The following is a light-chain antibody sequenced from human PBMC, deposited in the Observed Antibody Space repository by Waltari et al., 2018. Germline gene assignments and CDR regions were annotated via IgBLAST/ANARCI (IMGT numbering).Light chain of an antibody. Sequence: EPSLSVSPGGTVTLTCALSSGSLSTTSYATWYQQTPVQAPRTLVYKANARSSGVPDRFSGSILGNTAALTITGAQADDESDYYCALYMGCGIWVFGGGTRLTVL. V-gene: IGLV8-61*01. CDR2: KAN. J-gene: IGLJ3*02. CDR3: ALYMGCGIWV. CDR1: SGSLSTTSY.